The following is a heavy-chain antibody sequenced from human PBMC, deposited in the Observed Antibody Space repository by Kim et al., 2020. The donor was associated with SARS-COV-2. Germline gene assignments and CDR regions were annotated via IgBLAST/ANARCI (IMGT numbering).Heavy chain of an antibody. V-gene: IGHV4-59*01. J-gene: IGHJ4*02. D-gene: IGHD5-18*01. Sequence: SETLSLTCTVSGGSISSYYWSWIRQPPGKGLEWIGYIYYSGSTNYNPSLKSRVTISVDTAKNQFSLKLSSVTAADTAVYYCARGVVRGYSYGPWDYWGQGTLVTVSS. CDR1: GGSISSYY. CDR3: ARGVVRGYSYGPWDY. CDR2: IYYSGST.